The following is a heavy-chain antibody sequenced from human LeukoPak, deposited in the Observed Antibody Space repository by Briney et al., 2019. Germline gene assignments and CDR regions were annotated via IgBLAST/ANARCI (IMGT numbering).Heavy chain of an antibody. D-gene: IGHD1-26*01. Sequence: GGSLRLSCAASGFTFSSYAMSWVRQASGKGLEWVSGISASGGTTFYADSVKGRITISRDNSKNTLYLQMNSLRAEDTAVYYCARGDSGSYYFDYWGQGTLVTVSS. V-gene: IGHV3-23*01. CDR2: ISASGGTT. J-gene: IGHJ4*02. CDR3: ARGDSGSYYFDY. CDR1: GFTFSSYA.